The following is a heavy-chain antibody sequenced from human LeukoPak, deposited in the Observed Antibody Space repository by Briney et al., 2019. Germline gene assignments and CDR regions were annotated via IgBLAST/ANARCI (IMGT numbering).Heavy chain of an antibody. V-gene: IGHV3-15*01. Sequence: GGSLRLSCAASGFTFSNAWMSWVRQAPGKGPEWVGRIKSKTDGGTTDYAAPVKGRFTISRDDSVNTLYLRMNSLKTEDTAVYYCTTVTDCSSTSCHKPTFDYWGQGTLVTVSS. CDR3: TTVTDCSSTSCHKPTFDY. CDR1: GFTFSNAW. J-gene: IGHJ4*02. D-gene: IGHD2-2*02. CDR2: IKSKTDGGTT.